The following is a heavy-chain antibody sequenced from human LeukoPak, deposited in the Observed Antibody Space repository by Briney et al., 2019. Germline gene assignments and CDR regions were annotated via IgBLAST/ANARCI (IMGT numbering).Heavy chain of an antibody. D-gene: IGHD4-17*01. V-gene: IGHV4-39*01. Sequence: SETLSLTCTVSGGSISSSSYYWGWIRQPPGKGLEWIGSIYYSGSTYYNPSLKSRVTISVDTSKNQFSLKLSSVTAADAAVYYCARRLAVYGDFFDYWGQGTLVTVPS. CDR2: IYYSGST. CDR3: ARRLAVYGDFFDY. J-gene: IGHJ4*02. CDR1: GGSISSSSYY.